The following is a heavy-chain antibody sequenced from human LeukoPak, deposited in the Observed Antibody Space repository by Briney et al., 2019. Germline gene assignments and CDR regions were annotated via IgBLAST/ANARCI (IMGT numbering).Heavy chain of an antibody. V-gene: IGHV3-21*01. CDR1: GFTFSTSS. CDR3: ARGGVTTSGTFDI. J-gene: IGHJ3*02. CDR2: LSSTTTYI. D-gene: IGHD4-17*01. Sequence: GGSLTLSCAASGFTFSTSSMNWVRQAPGKGLEWVSCLSSTTTYIFYADSVEGRFTISRDNAKNSLYLQMNSLRAEDTAVYYCARGGVTTSGTFDIWGHGTIVSVSS.